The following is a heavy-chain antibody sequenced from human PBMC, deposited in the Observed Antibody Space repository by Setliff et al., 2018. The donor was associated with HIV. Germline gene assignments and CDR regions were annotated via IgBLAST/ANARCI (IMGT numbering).Heavy chain of an antibody. CDR2: IYHIGST. CDR3: ARLYSPPRGFDF. CDR1: GYSISNGYY. J-gene: IGHJ4*02. Sequence: SETLSLTCAVSGYSISNGYYWAWIRQPPGKGLEWIGSIYHIGSTCYNPSLKSRVTISVDTSKNQFSLRLRAVTAADTAIYYCARLYSPPRGFDFWGQGTLVTVSS. V-gene: IGHV4-38-2*01. D-gene: IGHD5-12*01.